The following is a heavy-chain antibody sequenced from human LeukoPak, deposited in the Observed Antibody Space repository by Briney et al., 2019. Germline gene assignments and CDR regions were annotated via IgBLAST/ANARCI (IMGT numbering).Heavy chain of an antibody. V-gene: IGHV3-21*01. CDR1: GFTFSSYS. J-gene: IGHJ5*02. CDR3: ARDAGNSGYGCDL. Sequence: GGSLRLSCAASGFTFSSYSMNWVRQAPGERLEWVSSISSSSTYIYYADSVKGRFTISRDNARNSLYLQMNNLRGEDTAIYYCARDAGNSGYGCDLWGQGTLVTVSS. CDR2: ISSSSTYI. D-gene: IGHD5-12*01.